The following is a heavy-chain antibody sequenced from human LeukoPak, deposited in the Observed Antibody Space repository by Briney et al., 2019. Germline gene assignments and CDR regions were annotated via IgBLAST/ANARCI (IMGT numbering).Heavy chain of an antibody. Sequence: GGSLRLSCAASGFTFSSYSMKWVRQAPGKGLEWVSSISSSSSYIYYADSVKGRFTISRDNDKHSLYLQMNSLRAEDTAVYYCAIDIGYCSSTSCSVGFDYWGQGTLVTVSS. J-gene: IGHJ4*02. CDR3: AIDIGYCSSTSCSVGFDY. V-gene: IGHV3-21*01. CDR1: GFTFSSYS. D-gene: IGHD2-2*01. CDR2: ISSSSSYI.